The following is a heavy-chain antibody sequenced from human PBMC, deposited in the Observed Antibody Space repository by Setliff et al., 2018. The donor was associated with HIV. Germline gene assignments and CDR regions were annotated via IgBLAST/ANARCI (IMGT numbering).Heavy chain of an antibody. CDR2: IYYSGST. Sequence: SETLSLTCTVSDASISSHYWSWIRQPPGKGLEWIAYIYYSGSTSYNPSLKSRVTVSIDTSKNQFSLKLNSVAAADTAVYYCARAGYNSRPYYFDYWVQGTLVTVSS. CDR3: ARAGYNSRPYYFDY. J-gene: IGHJ4*02. V-gene: IGHV4-59*11. CDR1: DASISSHY. D-gene: IGHD6-13*01.